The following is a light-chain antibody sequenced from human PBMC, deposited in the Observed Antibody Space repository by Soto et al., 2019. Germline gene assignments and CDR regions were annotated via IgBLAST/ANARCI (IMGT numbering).Light chain of an antibody. V-gene: IGLV1-51*01. CDR3: GTWDSSLSAGV. CDR2: DKN. J-gene: IGLJ3*02. Sequence: QSVLTQPPSVSAAPGQKVTISCSGSSSNIGDNFVSWYQQFPGTAPKLLIYDKNKRPSGIPERFSGSKSGTAATLGITGLQAGDEADYYCGTWDSSLSAGVFGEGTKLTVL. CDR1: SSNIGDNF.